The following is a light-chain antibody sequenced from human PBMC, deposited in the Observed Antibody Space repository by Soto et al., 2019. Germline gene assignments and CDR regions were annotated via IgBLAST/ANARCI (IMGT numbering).Light chain of an antibody. V-gene: IGKV3-20*01. CDR1: QSVSSSL. CDR2: GAF. CDR3: QHYGTSLWT. Sequence: ENMLTKSPGPLSLSPGERATLSCMASQSVSSSLLARYQQKPGQAPRLLIYGAFIRATGIPDRFSGSGAGTAFTLTISRLVPEDVARALWQHYGTSLWTFGRGLQVEVK. J-gene: IGKJ1*01.